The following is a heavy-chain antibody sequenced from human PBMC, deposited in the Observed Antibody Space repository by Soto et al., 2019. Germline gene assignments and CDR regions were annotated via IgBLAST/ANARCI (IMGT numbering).Heavy chain of an antibody. CDR2: XSPNGGST. D-gene: IGHD6-19*01. J-gene: IGHJ4*02. Sequence: XXSLRLSCAASRFTFSGFAMHWVRQAPGKGMXSVSNXSPNGGSTYYXXSVGGRFXXYRAKSNDPLNLRVPVYHCARLFRSVAVAGPDYCGQGTLVTVSS. CDR1: RFTFSGFA. V-gene: IGHV3-64*01. CDR3: VAGPDY.